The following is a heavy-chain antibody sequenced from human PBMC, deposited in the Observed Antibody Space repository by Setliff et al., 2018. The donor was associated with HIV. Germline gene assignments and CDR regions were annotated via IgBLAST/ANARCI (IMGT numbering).Heavy chain of an antibody. D-gene: IGHD6-13*01. V-gene: IGHV4-39*07. J-gene: IGHJ4*02. Sequence: PSETLSLTCTVSGGSINSTSYYWGWIRQPPGNGLEWIGSIYHTGSTNYNPSLKSRVTVSVDTSKNQFSLKLGSVTAADTAVYYCARESPSSSWFYFDFWGQGTLVTVSS. CDR1: GGSINSTSYY. CDR3: ARESPSSSWFYFDF. CDR2: IYHTGST.